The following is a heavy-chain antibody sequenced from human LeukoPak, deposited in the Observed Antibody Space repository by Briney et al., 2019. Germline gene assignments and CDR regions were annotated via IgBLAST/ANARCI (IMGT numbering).Heavy chain of an antibody. CDR3: ATYRQVLLPFES. D-gene: IGHD2-8*02. CDR2: INPGGGNT. V-gene: IGHV1-46*01. CDR1: GYTFTNYY. Sequence: ASVKVSCKASGYTFTNYYIHWVRQAPGQGLEWMGLINPGGGNTDYAQNFQGRVTMTRDTSASTVYMELSSLRAEDTAIYYCATYRQVLLPFESWGQGTLVTVSS. J-gene: IGHJ4*02.